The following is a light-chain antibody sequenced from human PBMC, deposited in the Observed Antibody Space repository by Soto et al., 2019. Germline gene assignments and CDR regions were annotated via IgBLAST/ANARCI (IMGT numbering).Light chain of an antibody. J-gene: IGLJ1*01. CDR3: SSYTNISTRACV. CDR2: EVT. CDR1: SGDVGSYNR. Sequence: QSALTQPASVSGSPGQSITISCTGTSGDVGSYNRVSWYQQHPGKAPKLIIYEVTDRPSGVSHRFSGSKSGNTASLTISGLQAEDEDEDYCSSYTNISTRACVFGTGTKVTVL. V-gene: IGLV2-14*01.